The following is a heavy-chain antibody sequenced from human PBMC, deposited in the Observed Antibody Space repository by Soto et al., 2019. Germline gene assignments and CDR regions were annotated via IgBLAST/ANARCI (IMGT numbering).Heavy chain of an antibody. CDR1: GFIFSGSA. D-gene: IGHD3-3*01. CDR3: SRQASDFWSGKPQYYMDV. Sequence: GGSLRLSCAASGFIFSGSAMHWGRQASGKGLEWVGRIRSKPNNYATAYGASVKGRFTISRDDSKNTAYLQMNSLNTEDTAVYYCSRQASDFWSGKPQYYMDVWGKGTTVTVSS. CDR2: IRSKPNNYAT. V-gene: IGHV3-73*01. J-gene: IGHJ6*03.